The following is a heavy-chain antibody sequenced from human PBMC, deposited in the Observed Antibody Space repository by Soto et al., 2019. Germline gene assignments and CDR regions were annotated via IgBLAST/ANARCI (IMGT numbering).Heavy chain of an antibody. CDR3: ARLFDY. CDR2: IYHSGVT. V-gene: IGHV4-39*01. J-gene: IGHJ4*02. CDR1: GGSISSNGYY. Sequence: QLQLQESGPGLVKPSETLSLTCTVSGGSISSNGYYWGWIRQPPGKGLEWIGNIYHSGVTYYNPSLTSRVTISVDTSRNPFSLKLNSMTAADTAVYYCARLFDYWGQGKLVTVSS.